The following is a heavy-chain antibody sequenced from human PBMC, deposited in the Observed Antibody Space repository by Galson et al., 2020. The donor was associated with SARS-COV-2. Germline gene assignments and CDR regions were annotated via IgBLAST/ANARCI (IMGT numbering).Heavy chain of an antibody. CDR1: GVSISSYY. CDR3: ARLIWSGRGAFDI. J-gene: IGHJ3*02. Sequence: SETLSLTCTVSGVSISSYYWSWIRQPPGKRLEWIGYMFCSGSTNYNPSLKSRVTTSIDTSKNQFSLRLSSVTAADTAVYYCARLIWSGRGAFDIWGQGTMVTVSS. CDR2: MFCSGST. V-gene: IGHV4-59*08. D-gene: IGHD3-3*01.